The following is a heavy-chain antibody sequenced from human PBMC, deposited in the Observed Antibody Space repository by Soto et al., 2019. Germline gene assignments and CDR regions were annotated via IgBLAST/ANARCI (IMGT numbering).Heavy chain of an antibody. J-gene: IGHJ6*02. CDR3: ARSIAVAHYYYGMDV. CDR1: GFTFSSYW. V-gene: IGHV3-74*01. D-gene: IGHD6-19*01. CDR2: INSDGSST. Sequence: GGSLRLSCAASGFTFSSYWMHWVRQAPGKGLVWVSRINSDGSSTSYADSVKGRFTISRDNAKNTLYLKMNSLRAEDTAVYYCARSIAVAHYYYGMDVWGQGTTVTVSS.